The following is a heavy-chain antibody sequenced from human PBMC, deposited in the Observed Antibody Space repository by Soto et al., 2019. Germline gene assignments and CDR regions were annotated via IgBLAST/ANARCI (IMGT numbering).Heavy chain of an antibody. CDR3: ARVEHQWLVLHFDP. CDR2: INPNSGGT. CDR1: GCTFTGYY. D-gene: IGHD6-19*01. V-gene: IGHV1-2*02. Sequence: ASVKVSFKASGCTFTGYYMHWVRQAPGQGLEWMGWINPNSGGTNYAQKFQGRVTMTRDTSISTAYMELSRLRSDDTAVYYCARVEHQWLVLHFDPWGQGTLVTVSS. J-gene: IGHJ5*02.